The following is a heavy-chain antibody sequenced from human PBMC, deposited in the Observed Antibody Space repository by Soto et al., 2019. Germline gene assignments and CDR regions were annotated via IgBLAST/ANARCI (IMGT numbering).Heavy chain of an antibody. V-gene: IGHV3-48*03. CDR3: ARAPMNWNNDD. J-gene: IGHJ4*02. CDR1: GFTFSSYE. Sequence: PGGSLRLSCAASGFTFSSYEMNWAREAPGKGLEWVSYISSSGSTIYYADSAKGRFTISRDNAKNSLYLQMNSLRAEYTAVYYCARAPMNWNNDDWGQGTLVTVSS. CDR2: ISSSGSTI. D-gene: IGHD1-1*01.